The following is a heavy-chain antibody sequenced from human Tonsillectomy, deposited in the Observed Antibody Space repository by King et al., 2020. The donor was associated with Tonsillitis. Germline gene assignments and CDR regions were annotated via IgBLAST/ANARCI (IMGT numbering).Heavy chain of an antibody. Sequence: QLVQSGAEVKKPGASVKVSCKASGYTFTGYYMHWVRQAPGQGLEWMGWINPNSGGTNYAQKFQGRVTMTRDTSISTAYMEVSRRRSDETAVYYCASALAYCGGDCYDYYFDYWGQGTLVTVSS. V-gene: IGHV1-2*02. D-gene: IGHD2-21*02. CDR1: GYTFTGYY. CDR3: ASALAYCGGDCYDYYFDY. J-gene: IGHJ4*02. CDR2: INPNSGGT.